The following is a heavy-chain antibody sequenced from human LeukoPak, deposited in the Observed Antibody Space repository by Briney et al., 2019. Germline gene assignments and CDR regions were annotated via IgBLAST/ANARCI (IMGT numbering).Heavy chain of an antibody. CDR3: ARAGIQLAPYYFDY. CDR2: ISSSGSTI. D-gene: IGHD5-18*01. CDR1: GFTFSSYE. J-gene: IGHJ4*02. V-gene: IGHV3-48*03. Sequence: PGGSLRLSCAASGFTFSSYEMNWVRQAPGKGLEWVSYISSSGSTIYYADSVKGRFTISRDNAKNSLYLQMNSLRAEDTAVYYCARAGIQLAPYYFDYWGQGTLVTVSS.